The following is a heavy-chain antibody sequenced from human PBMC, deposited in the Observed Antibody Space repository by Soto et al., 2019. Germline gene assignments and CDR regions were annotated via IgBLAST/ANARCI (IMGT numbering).Heavy chain of an antibody. V-gene: IGHV5-51*01. CDR2: IYPGDSDT. D-gene: IGHD3-22*01. J-gene: IGHJ6*02. CDR3: ARTYYYDSSDYYYYYYGMDV. CDR1: GYSFTSYW. Sequence: PGESLKISCKGSGYSFTSYWIGWVRQMPGKGLEWMGIIYPGDSDTRYSPSFQGQVTISADKSISTAYLQWSSLKASDTAMYYCARTYYYDSSDYYYYYYGMDVWGQGTTVTVYS.